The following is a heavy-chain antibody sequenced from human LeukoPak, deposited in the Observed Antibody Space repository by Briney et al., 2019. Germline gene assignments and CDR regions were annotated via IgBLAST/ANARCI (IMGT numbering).Heavy chain of an antibody. D-gene: IGHD5-12*01. CDR3: ARVSGYDLRTYYFDY. V-gene: IGHV4-30-2*01. Sequence: PSQTLSLTCAVSGGSISSGGYSWNWIRQPPGKGLEWIGYIYHSGSTYYNPSLKSRVTISVDRSKNQFSLKLSSVTAADTAVYYCARVSGYDLRTYYFDYWGQGTLVTVSS. CDR1: GGSISSGGYS. CDR2: IYHSGST. J-gene: IGHJ4*02.